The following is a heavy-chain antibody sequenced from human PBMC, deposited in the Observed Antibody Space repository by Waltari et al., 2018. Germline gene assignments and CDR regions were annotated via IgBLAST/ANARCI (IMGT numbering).Heavy chain of an antibody. CDR2: IYYSGST. Sequence: QVQLQESGPGLVKPSETLSLTCTVSGGSISSYYWSWIRQPPGKGLEWIGYIYYSGSTNYNPALKSRVTISVDTSKNQFSLKLSSVTAADTAVYYCARAYYYDSSPFYFDYWGQGTLVIVSS. J-gene: IGHJ4*02. V-gene: IGHV4-59*01. CDR1: GGSISSYY. CDR3: ARAYYYDSSPFYFDY. D-gene: IGHD3-22*01.